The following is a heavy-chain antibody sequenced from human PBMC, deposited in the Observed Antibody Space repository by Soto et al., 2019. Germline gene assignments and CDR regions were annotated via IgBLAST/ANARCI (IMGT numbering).Heavy chain of an antibody. Sequence: GGSLRLSCAAYGFTFSSYSMNWVRQAPGKGLEWVSSISSSSSYIYNADSVKGRFTISRDNAKNSLCLQMNSLRAEDTAVYYCARVMAYCGGDCYPDYWGQGT. CDR2: ISSSSSYI. V-gene: IGHV3-21*01. CDR1: GFTFSSYS. J-gene: IGHJ4*02. D-gene: IGHD2-21*02. CDR3: ARVMAYCGGDCYPDY.